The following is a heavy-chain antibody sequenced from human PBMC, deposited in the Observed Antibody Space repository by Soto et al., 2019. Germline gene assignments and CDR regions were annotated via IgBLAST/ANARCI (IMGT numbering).Heavy chain of an antibody. D-gene: IGHD2-21*02. V-gene: IGHV3-30-3*01. CDR3: ARGRVKQQFVVVTATYSDYSDY. CDR1: GFSFSSYT. J-gene: IGHJ4*02. Sequence: GGSLRLSCAASGFSFSSYTMHWVRQAPGKGLEWVALISFDGSTKYYADSVKGRFSISRDNSKNTLSLQMNSLRAEDTAVYFCARGRVKQQFVVVTATYSDYSDYWGQGTVVTVSS. CDR2: ISFDGSTK.